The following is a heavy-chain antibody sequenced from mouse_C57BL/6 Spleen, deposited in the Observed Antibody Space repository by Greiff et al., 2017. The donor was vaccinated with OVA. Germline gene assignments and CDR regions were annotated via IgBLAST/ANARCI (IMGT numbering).Heavy chain of an antibody. J-gene: IGHJ4*01. D-gene: IGHD2-1*01. Sequence: EVMLVESEGGLVQPGSSMKLSCTASGFTFSDYYMAWVRQVPEKGLEWVANINYDGSSTYYLDSLKSRFIISRDNAKNILYLQMSSLKSEDTATYYCAREAYGNSMDYWGQGTSVTVSS. CDR3: AREAYGNSMDY. V-gene: IGHV5-16*01. CDR2: INYDGSST. CDR1: GFTFSDYY.